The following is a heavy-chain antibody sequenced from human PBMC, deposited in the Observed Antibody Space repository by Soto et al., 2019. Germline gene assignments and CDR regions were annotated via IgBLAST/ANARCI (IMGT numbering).Heavy chain of an antibody. CDR1: GFTFGNYD. CDR2: IGPVGDT. Sequence: GGSLRLSCAASGFTFGNYDMHWVRQATGKGLEWVSAIGPVGDTYYPGSVKGRFTISRENAKNSLYLQMSSLRAGDKAVYYCARVRGVNGMDVWGQGTTVTVSS. J-gene: IGHJ6*02. CDR3: ARVRGVNGMDV. D-gene: IGHD2-8*01. V-gene: IGHV3-13*04.